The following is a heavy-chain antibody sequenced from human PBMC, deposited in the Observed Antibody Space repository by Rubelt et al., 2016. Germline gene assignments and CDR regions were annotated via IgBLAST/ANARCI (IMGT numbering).Heavy chain of an antibody. CDR3: TGERECNGGSCFSDY. V-gene: IGHV3-23*01. CDR2: LSGSGGST. J-gene: IGHJ4*02. CDR1: GFTFSNCA. D-gene: IGHD2-15*01. Sequence: DVQLLESGGGLVQPGGSLRLSCAASGFTFSNCAMHWVRQAPGKGLEWVSDLSGSGGSTYYADSVKGRFTISRDNSKNMLYLQMNSLRAEDTAVYYCTGERECNGGSCFSDYWGQGTLVTVSS.